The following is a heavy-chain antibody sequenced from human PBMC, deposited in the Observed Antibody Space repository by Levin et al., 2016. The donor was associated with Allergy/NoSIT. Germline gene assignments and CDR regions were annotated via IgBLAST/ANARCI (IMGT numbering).Heavy chain of an antibody. Sequence: GESLKISCAVSGFTFSSYAMNWVRQAPGKGLEWVSIISGRGDHTYYADSVRGRFTISRDNSKNTLDLQMNSLRAEDTAVYYCAKWGGELSGSYYYYGMDVWGQGTTVTVSS. CDR1: GFTFSSYA. CDR3: AKWGGELSGSYYYYGMDV. CDR2: ISGRGDHT. D-gene: IGHD1-26*01. J-gene: IGHJ6*02. V-gene: IGHV3-23*01.